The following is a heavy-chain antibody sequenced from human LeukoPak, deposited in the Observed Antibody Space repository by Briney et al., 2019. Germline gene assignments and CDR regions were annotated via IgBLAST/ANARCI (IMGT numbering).Heavy chain of an antibody. CDR3: ARDSNYDFWSSYYYY. Sequence: PGGSLRLSCAASGFTFSSYWMSWVRQAPGKGLEWVANIKQDGSEKYYVDSVKGRFTISRDNAKNSLYLQMNSLRAEDTAAYYCARDSNYDFWSSYYYYWGQGTLVTVSS. V-gene: IGHV3-7*05. D-gene: IGHD3-3*01. CDR1: GFTFSSYW. J-gene: IGHJ4*02. CDR2: IKQDGSEK.